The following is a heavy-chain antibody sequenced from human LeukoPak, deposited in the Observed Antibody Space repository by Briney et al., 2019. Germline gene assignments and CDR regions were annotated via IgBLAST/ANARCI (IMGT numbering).Heavy chain of an antibody. CDR2: INPNNGGT. D-gene: IGHD3-10*01. V-gene: IGHV1-2*02. CDR1: GYTFTDYY. Sequence: ASVKVSCKASGYTFTDYYIHWVRQVPGQGFEWMGWINPNNGGTNYAQKFRGRVTMTRDTPISTLYMELGSLRSDDTAVYFRARGIIITTTGSFDYWGQGTLVTVSS. J-gene: IGHJ4*02. CDR3: ARGIIITTTGSFDY.